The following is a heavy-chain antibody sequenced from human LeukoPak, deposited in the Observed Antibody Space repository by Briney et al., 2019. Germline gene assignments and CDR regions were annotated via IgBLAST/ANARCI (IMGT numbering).Heavy chain of an antibody. D-gene: IGHD6-6*01. CDR2: ISGGST. CDR1: GFTVSSNE. V-gene: IGHV3-38-3*01. J-gene: IGHJ4*02. CDR3: ASGNRYSSSFDY. Sequence: GGSLRLSCAASGFTVSSNEMSWVRQAPGKGLEWVSSISGGSTYYADSRKGRFTISRDNSKNTLHLQMNSLRAEDTAVYYCASGNRYSSSFDYWGQGTLVTVSS.